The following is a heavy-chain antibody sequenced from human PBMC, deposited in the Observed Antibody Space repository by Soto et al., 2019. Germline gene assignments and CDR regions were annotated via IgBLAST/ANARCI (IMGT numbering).Heavy chain of an antibody. Sequence: SEALSLTCTVSGGSISSSSYYWGWIRQPPGKGLEWIGSIYYSGSTYYNPSLKSRVTISVDTSKNQFSLKLSSVTAADTAVYYCASHRGYFDWLRGLWFDPWGQGTLVTVSS. CDR2: IYYSGST. V-gene: IGHV4-39*01. CDR3: ASHRGYFDWLRGLWFDP. J-gene: IGHJ5*02. D-gene: IGHD3-9*01. CDR1: GGSISSSSYY.